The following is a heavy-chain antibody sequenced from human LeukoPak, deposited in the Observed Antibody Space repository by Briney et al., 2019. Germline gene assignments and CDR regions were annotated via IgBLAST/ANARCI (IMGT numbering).Heavy chain of an antibody. J-gene: IGHJ3*02. D-gene: IGHD3-9*01. CDR1: GYTFTGHY. CDR3: ARGLGYDILTGPDAFDI. Sequence: ASVKVSCKASGYTFTGHYIHWVRQAPGQGLEWMGRINPNSGGTKYAQKFQGRVTMTGDTSISTAYMELSSLRSEDSAVYYCARGLGYDILTGPDAFDIWGQGTMVTVSS. CDR2: INPNSGGT. V-gene: IGHV1-2*06.